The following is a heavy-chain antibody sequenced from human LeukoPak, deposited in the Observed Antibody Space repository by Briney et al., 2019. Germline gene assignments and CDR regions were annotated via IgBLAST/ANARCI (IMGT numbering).Heavy chain of an antibody. D-gene: IGHD1-26*01. CDR3: ASYVVGAADY. CDR1: GFTFSDHY. V-gene: IGHV3-72*01. CDR2: IRNKANSYTT. J-gene: IGHJ4*02. Sequence: PGGSLRLSCAASGFTFSDHYFDWVRQAPGKGLEWVGCIRNKANSYTTDYAASVKGRFTISRDESKNSLYLQMNSLKTEDTAVYYCASYVVGAADYWGQGTLVTVSS.